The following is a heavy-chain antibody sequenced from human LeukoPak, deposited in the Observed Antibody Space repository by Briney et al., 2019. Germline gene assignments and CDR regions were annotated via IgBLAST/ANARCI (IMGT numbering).Heavy chain of an antibody. Sequence: KPSETLSLTCTVSGGSISSYYWSWIRQPPGKGLEWIGYIYYSGSTNYIPSLKSRVTISVDTSKNQFSLKLSSVTAADTAVYYCARARYFDWPIDYWGQGTLVTVSS. CDR2: IYYSGST. J-gene: IGHJ4*02. CDR3: ARARYFDWPIDY. D-gene: IGHD3-9*01. V-gene: IGHV4-59*01. CDR1: GGSISSYY.